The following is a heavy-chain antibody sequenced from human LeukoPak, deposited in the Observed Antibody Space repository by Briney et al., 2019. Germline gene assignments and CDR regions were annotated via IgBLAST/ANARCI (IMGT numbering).Heavy chain of an antibody. CDR3: ASRGIVVVTNYFDY. V-gene: IGHV3-23*01. CDR1: GFTFSSYA. Sequence: GGSLRLSCAASGFTFSSYAMSWVRQASGKGLEWVSAISGSGGGTYSADSVKGRFTISRDNSKNTLYLQMNSLRAEDTAVYYCASRGIVVVTNYFDYWGQGTLVTVSS. D-gene: IGHD2-21*02. CDR2: ISGSGGGT. J-gene: IGHJ4*02.